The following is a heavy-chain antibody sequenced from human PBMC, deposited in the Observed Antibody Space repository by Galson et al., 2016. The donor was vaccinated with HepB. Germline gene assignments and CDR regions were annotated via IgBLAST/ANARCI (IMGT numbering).Heavy chain of an antibody. Sequence: SLRLSCAAPGFTFSTYWMTWVRQAPGKGLEWVANIKQDGGGKYYVDSVKGRSTISRDNAEKSLYLQMNSLRAEDTAVYYCAKMSESLTYYYGMDVWGQGTTVTVSS. D-gene: IGHD1-26*01. CDR3: AKMSESLTYYYGMDV. CDR2: IKQDGGGK. CDR1: GFTFSTYW. J-gene: IGHJ6*02. V-gene: IGHV3-7*01.